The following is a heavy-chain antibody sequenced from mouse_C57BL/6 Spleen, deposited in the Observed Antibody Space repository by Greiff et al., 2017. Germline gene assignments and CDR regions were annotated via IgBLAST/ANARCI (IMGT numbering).Heavy chain of an antibody. Sequence: EVKLMESGPELVKPGASVKMSCKASGYTFTDYNMHWVKQSHGKSLAWIGYINPNNGGTSYNQKFKGKATLTVNKSSSTAYMELRSLTSEDSAVYYCARKRLFFDYWGQGTTLTVSS. CDR1: GYTFTDYN. CDR3: ARKRLFFDY. J-gene: IGHJ2*01. V-gene: IGHV1-22*01. CDR2: INPNNGGT.